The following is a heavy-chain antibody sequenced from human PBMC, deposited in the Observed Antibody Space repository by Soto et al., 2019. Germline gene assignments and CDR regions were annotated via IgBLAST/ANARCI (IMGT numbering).Heavy chain of an antibody. CDR2: ISAYNGNT. CDR3: ARDRGIAAAEDFDY. CDR1: GYTFTSYG. D-gene: IGHD6-13*01. J-gene: IGHJ4*02. V-gene: IGHV1-18*01. Sequence: QVQLVQSGAEVKKPGASVKVSCKASGYTFTSYGISWVRQAPGQGLEWMGWISAYNGNTNYAQKLQGRVTRTTDTASRTAYLELSSLRSDDTAVYYCARDRGIAAAEDFDYCGQGTPVTVSS.